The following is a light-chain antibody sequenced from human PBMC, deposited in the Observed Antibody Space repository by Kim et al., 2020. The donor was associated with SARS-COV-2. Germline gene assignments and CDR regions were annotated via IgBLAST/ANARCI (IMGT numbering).Light chain of an antibody. CDR3: SAWDRSLSAWV. J-gene: IGLJ3*02. CDR2: RNN. CDR1: SNNVGDEG. V-gene: IGLV10-54*01. Sequence: QPAPLTCTGNSNNVGDEGAAWLQQHQGHPPKLLSYRNNNRPSGISERLSASKSGNTASLTITGLQPEDEADYYCSAWDRSLSAWVFGGGTQLTVL.